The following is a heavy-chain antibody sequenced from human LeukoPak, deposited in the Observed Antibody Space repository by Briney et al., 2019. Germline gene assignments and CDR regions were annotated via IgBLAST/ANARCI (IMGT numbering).Heavy chain of an antibody. Sequence: GGSLRLSCAASGFSFTIHGMHWVRQALGKGLEWTSYICSGSRTITYADTVKGRFSISRDDAKNSLYLQKNSLRAEDTAVYYCARQSPAFDYWGQGTLVTGSS. V-gene: IGHV3-48*01. CDR2: ICSGSRTI. J-gene: IGHJ4*02. CDR1: GFSFTIHG. CDR3: ARQSPAFDY.